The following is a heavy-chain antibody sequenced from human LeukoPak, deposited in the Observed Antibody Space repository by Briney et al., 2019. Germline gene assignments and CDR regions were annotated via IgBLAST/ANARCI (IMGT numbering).Heavy chain of an antibody. CDR3: ARGRGVYSSLNYYYYYMDV. D-gene: IGHD6-6*01. J-gene: IGHJ6*03. CDR2: INNSGST. CDR1: GVSFSGYY. V-gene: IGHV4-34*01. Sequence: SETLSLTCAVYGVSFSGYYWSWIRQPPGKGLEWVGEINNSGSTNYNPSLKRRLTISVDTTKNQFALKQSSVTAADTAVYYCARGRGVYSSLNYYYYYMDVWGKGTTVTVSS.